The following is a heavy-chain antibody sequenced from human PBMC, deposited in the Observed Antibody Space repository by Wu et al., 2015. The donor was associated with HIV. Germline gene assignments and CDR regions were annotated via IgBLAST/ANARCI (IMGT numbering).Heavy chain of an antibody. J-gene: IGHJ4*02. CDR1: GYTFTSYY. CDR3: ARGPYYYDSSGYSSY. Sequence: QVQLVQSGAEVKKPGASVKVSCKASGYTFTSYYMHWVRQAPGQGLEWMGWINPNSGGTNYAQKFQGRVTMTRDTSISTAYMELSRLRSDDTAVYYCARGPYYYDSSGYSSYWGQGTLVTVSS. CDR2: INPNSGGT. D-gene: IGHD3-22*01. V-gene: IGHV1-2*02.